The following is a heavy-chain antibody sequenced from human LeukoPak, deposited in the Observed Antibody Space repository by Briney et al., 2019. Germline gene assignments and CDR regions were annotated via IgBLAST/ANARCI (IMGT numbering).Heavy chain of an antibody. J-gene: IGHJ4*02. Sequence: ASVKVSCKASGYTFTSYYMHWVRQAPGQGLEWMGIINPSGGSTSYAQKFQGRVTMTRDTSTSTVYMELSRLRSDDTAVYYCARVYYYDSSGYYYEAPPDYWGQGTLVTVSS. D-gene: IGHD3-22*01. CDR3: ARVYYYDSSGYYYEAPPDY. CDR1: GYTFTSYY. CDR2: INPSGGST. V-gene: IGHV1-46*01.